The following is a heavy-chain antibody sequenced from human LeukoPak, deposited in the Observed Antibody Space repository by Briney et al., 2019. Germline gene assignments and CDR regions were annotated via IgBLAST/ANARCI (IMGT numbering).Heavy chain of an antibody. CDR1: GGSLTVYY. D-gene: IGHD2-15*01. V-gene: IGHV4-34*01. J-gene: IGHJ4*02. CDR3: ARQWYY. CDR2: IYYSGST. Sequence: SSETLSLTCAVYGGSLTVYYWSWIGQPPGKGLEWIGSIYYSGSTYSNPSLKSRVTISVDTSKNQFSLELSSVTAADTAVYFCARQWYYWGQGTLVTVSS.